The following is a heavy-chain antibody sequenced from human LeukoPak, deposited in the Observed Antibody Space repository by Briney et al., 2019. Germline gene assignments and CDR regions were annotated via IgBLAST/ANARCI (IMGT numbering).Heavy chain of an antibody. CDR2: ISSSSSYI. CDR1: GFTFSSYS. CDR3: ARERGLYSSGWYSFDY. J-gene: IGHJ4*02. V-gene: IGHV3-21*01. Sequence: GGSLRLSCAASGFTFSSYSMNWVRQAPGKGLEWVSSISSSSSYIYYADSVKGRFTISRDNAKNSLYLQMNSLRAEDTAVYYCARERGLYSSGWYSFDYWGQGTLVTVSS. D-gene: IGHD6-19*01.